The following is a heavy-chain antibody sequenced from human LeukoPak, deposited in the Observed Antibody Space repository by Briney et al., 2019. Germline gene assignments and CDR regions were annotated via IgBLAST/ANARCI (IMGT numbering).Heavy chain of an antibody. CDR2: IYTSGNI. CDR3: ARGYWYSDY. Sequence: SETLSLTCTVSGGSFSSYYYNWIRQPAGKGLEWIGRIYTSGNINYNPSLKSRVTMSVDTSKNQFSLKLISVTAADTAVYYCARGYWYSDYWGQGTLVTVSS. V-gene: IGHV4-4*07. CDR1: GGSFSSYY. J-gene: IGHJ4*02. D-gene: IGHD2-8*02.